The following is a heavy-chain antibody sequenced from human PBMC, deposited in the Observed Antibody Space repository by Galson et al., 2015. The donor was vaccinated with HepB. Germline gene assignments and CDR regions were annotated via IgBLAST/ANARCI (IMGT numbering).Heavy chain of an antibody. CDR1: GFTFSRYS. J-gene: IGHJ3*02. V-gene: IGHV3-21*01. CDR2: ISSSSSYT. CDR3: ARSRRVGADEAFDI. Sequence: SLRLSCAGSGFTFSRYSMNWVRQAPGKGLEWVSCISSSSSYTYDADSVKGRFTISRGNAKNSLYLQMSSLRVEDTAIYYCARSRRVGADEAFDIWGQGTMVTVSS. D-gene: IGHD1-26*01.